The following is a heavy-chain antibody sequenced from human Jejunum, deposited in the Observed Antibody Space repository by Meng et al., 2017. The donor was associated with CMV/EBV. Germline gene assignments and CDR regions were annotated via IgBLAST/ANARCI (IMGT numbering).Heavy chain of an antibody. CDR3: ARVAAAGRGMDV. Sequence: SGFTFSSHWMTWVRQDTGKGLEWVANINQDGSQKNYVDSVKGRFTISRDNAKNSLFLQMNSLRAEDTAVYYCARVAAAGRGMDVWGQGTTVTVSS. CDR2: INQDGSQK. J-gene: IGHJ6*02. V-gene: IGHV3-7*04. CDR1: GFTFSSHW. D-gene: IGHD6-13*01.